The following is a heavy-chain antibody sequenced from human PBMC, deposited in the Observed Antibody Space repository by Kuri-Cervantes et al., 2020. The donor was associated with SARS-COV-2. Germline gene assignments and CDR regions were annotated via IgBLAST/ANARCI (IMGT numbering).Heavy chain of an antibody. V-gene: IGHV1-58*01. CDR1: GFTFTSSA. CDR3: ARGDNRYGPFYYYYMDV. Sequence: SVKVSCKASGFTFTSSAVQWVRQARGQRLEWIGWIVVGSGNTNYAQKFQERVTITRDMSTSTAYMELSSLRSEDTAVYYCARGDNRYGPFYYYYMDVWGKGTTVTVSS. J-gene: IGHJ6*03. CDR2: IVVGSGNT. D-gene: IGHD5-18*01.